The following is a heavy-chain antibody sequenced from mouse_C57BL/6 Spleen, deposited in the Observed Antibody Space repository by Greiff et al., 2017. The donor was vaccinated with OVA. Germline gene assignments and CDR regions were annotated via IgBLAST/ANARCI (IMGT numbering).Heavy chain of an antibody. D-gene: IGHD1-1*01. CDR3: ARRDYGSSYDWYVDV. CDR1: GYTFTSYW. CDR2: IDPSDSYT. V-gene: IGHV1-69*01. J-gene: IGHJ1*03. Sequence: QVQLKQPGAELVMPGASVKLSCKASGYTFTSYWMHWVKQRPGQGLEWIGEIDPSDSYTNYNQKFQGKSTLTVDKSSSTAYMQLSSLTSEDSAVYYCARRDYGSSYDWYVDVWGTGTTVTVSS.